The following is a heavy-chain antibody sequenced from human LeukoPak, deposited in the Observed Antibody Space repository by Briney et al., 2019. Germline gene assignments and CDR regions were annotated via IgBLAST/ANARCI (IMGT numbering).Heavy chain of an antibody. V-gene: IGHV3-66*01. CDR2: IYSGGST. J-gene: IGHJ5*02. D-gene: IGHD6-6*01. Sequence: GGSLRLSCAASGFTVSSNPMSWLRQAPGKGLEWVSVIYSGGSTYYADSVKGRFTISRDNSKNTLYLQMNSLRAEDTAVYYCATGPYSSSSLSTWGQGTLVTVSS. CDR3: ATGPYSSSSLST. CDR1: GFTVSSNP.